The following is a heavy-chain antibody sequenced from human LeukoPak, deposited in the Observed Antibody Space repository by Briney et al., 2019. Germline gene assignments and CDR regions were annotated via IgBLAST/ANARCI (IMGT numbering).Heavy chain of an antibody. CDR3: AKGFDFWSGKFDY. Sequence: GGSLRLSCAASGFTFSSYAMHWVRQAPGKGLEWVAVISYDGSNKYYADSVKGRFTISRENSKNTLFLQMNSLRVDDTAIYYCAKGFDFWSGKFDYWGQGTLVTVSS. D-gene: IGHD3-3*01. J-gene: IGHJ4*02. V-gene: IGHV3-30-3*01. CDR2: ISYDGSNK. CDR1: GFTFSSYA.